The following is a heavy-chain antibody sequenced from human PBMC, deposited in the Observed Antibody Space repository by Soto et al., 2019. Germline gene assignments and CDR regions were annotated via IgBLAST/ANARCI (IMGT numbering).Heavy chain of an antibody. CDR1: GGSISSSSYY. V-gene: IGHV4-39*01. D-gene: IGHD5-12*01. J-gene: IGHJ3*02. Sequence: SETLSLTCTVSGGSISSSSYYWGWIRQPPGKGLEWIGSIYYSGSTYYNPSLKSRVTISVDTSKNQFSLKLSSVTAADTAVYYCARPARGGDSGYDYDAFDIWGQGTIVTVSS. CDR3: ARPARGGDSGYDYDAFDI. CDR2: IYYSGST.